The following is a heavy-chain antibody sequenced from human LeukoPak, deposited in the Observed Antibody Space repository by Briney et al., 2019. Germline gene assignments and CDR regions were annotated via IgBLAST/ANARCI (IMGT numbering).Heavy chain of an antibody. Sequence: ASVKVSCKASGYTFTSYAMHWVRQAPGQRLEWMGWINAGNGNTKYSQKFQGRVTITRDTSASTAYMELSSLRSEDTAVYCCARDRRPQLVQTEIDYWGQGTLVTVSS. J-gene: IGHJ4*02. D-gene: IGHD6-13*01. V-gene: IGHV1-3*01. CDR1: GYTFTSYA. CDR2: INAGNGNT. CDR3: ARDRRPQLVQTEIDY.